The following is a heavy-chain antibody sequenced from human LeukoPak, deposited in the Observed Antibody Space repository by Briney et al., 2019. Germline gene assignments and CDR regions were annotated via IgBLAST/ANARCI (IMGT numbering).Heavy chain of an antibody. CDR3: ARDYYYDSSGYTVHAFDI. V-gene: IGHV1-46*01. D-gene: IGHD3-22*01. CDR1: GYTFTSYY. J-gene: IGHJ3*02. Sequence: ASVKVSCKASGYTFTSYYMHWVRQAPGQGLEWMGIINPSRGSTSYAQKFQGRVTMTRDTSTSTVYMELSSLRSEDTAVYYCARDYYYDSSGYTVHAFDIWGQGTMVTVSS. CDR2: INPSRGST.